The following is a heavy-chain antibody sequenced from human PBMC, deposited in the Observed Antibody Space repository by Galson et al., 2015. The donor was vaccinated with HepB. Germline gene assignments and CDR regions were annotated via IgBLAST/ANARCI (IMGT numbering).Heavy chain of an antibody. CDR2: ISSNGGST. J-gene: IGHJ4*02. V-gene: IGHV3-64*04. CDR1: GFTFSDYY. CDR3: AKDPYSSSANVDY. D-gene: IGHD6-6*01. Sequence: SLRLSCAASGFTFSDYYMSWIRQAPGKGLEYVSAISSNGGSTYYADSVKGRFTISRDNSKNTLYLQMNSLRAEDTAVYYCAKDPYSSSANVDYWGQGTLVTVSS.